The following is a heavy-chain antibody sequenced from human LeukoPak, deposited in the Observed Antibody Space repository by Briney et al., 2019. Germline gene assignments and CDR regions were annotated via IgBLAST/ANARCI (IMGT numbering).Heavy chain of an antibody. CDR3: ARVPALLLWFGEFDY. J-gene: IGHJ4*02. D-gene: IGHD3-10*01. V-gene: IGHV1-2*02. Sequence: GASVTVSCKASGYTFTGYYMHWVRQAPGQGLEWKGWINPNSGETNYAQKFQGRVTMTRDTSISTAYMELSRLRSDDTAVSYCARVPALLLWFGEFDYWGQGTMVTVSS. CDR2: INPNSGET. CDR1: GYTFTGYY.